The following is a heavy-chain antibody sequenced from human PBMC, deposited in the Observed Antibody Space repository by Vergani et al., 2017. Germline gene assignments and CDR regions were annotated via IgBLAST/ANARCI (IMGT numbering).Heavy chain of an antibody. CDR3: AKVCGSTSCPYGGGAFDV. J-gene: IGHJ3*01. D-gene: IGHD2-2*01. CDR2: INNNGGST. Sequence: QLLESGGGLIQPGGSLRLSCAASGFTFNSYAMTWVRQAPGKGLEWVSCINNNGGSTYYADSVKGRFTISRDNSKNTLYLQMTDLRAEDTATYYCAKVCGSTSCPYGGGAFDVWVHGTMVTVSS. V-gene: IGHV3-23*01. CDR1: GFTFNSYA.